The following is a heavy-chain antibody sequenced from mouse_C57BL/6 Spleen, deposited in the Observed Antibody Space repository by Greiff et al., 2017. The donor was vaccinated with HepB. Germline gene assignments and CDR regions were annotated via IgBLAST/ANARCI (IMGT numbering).Heavy chain of an antibody. J-gene: IGHJ4*01. CDR1: GYAFSSSW. CDR2: IYPGDGDT. Sequence: VQLQESGPELVKPGASVKISCKASGYAFSSSWMNWVKQRPGKGLEWIGRIYPGDGDTNYNGKFKGKATLTADKSSSTAYMQLSSLTSEDSAVYVCARGADSSGYVDYYAMDYWGQGTSVTVSS. CDR3: ARGADSSGYVDYYAMDY. D-gene: IGHD3-2*02. V-gene: IGHV1-82*01.